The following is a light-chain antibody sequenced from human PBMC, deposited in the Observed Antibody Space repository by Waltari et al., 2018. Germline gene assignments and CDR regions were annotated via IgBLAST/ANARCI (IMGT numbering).Light chain of an antibody. CDR3: QTGGHGTWV. J-gene: IGLJ3*02. Sequence: LVLTQSPSASASLGASVKLTCTLSRGHSRNIIACHQQQPEKGPRYLMKVNSDGSHSKGDEIPDRFSGSSSGAERYLTISSLQSEDEADYYCQTGGHGTWVFGGGTKLTVL. CDR1: RGHSRNI. CDR2: VNSDGSH. V-gene: IGLV4-69*01.